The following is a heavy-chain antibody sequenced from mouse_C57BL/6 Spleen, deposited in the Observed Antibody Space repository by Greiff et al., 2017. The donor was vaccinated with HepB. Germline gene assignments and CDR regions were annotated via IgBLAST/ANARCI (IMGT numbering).Heavy chain of an antibody. CDR3: AREGDYAIAMDY. CDR2: ISAGGSYT. CDR1: GFTFSSYA. J-gene: IGHJ4*01. V-gene: IGHV5-4*01. D-gene: IGHD2-4*01. Sequence: EVQGVESGGGLVKPGGSLKLSCAASGFTFSSYAMSWVRQTPEKRLEWVATISAGGSYTYYPDNVKGRFTISRDNAKNNLYLQMSHLKSEDTAMYYCAREGDYAIAMDYWGQGTSVTVSS.